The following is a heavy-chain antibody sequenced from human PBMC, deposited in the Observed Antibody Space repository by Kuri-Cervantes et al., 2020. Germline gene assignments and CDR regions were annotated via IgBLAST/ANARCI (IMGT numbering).Heavy chain of an antibody. Sequence: SETLSLTCTVSGASISSVDYYWSWIRQPPGKGLEWIGEINHSGSTNYNPSLKSRVTISVDTSKNQFSLKLSSVTAADTAVYYCARAAGWGYGGIDYWGQGTLVTVSS. V-gene: IGHV4-39*07. J-gene: IGHJ4*02. CDR2: INHSGST. D-gene: IGHD4-23*01. CDR3: ARAAGWGYGGIDY. CDR1: GASISSVDYY.